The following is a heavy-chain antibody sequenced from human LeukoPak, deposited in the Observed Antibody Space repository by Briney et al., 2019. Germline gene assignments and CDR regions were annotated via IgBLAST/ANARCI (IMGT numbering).Heavy chain of an antibody. J-gene: IGHJ5*02. CDR1: GGSISSYY. CDR3: ARRITIFGVAPPGSWFDP. CDR2: IYYSGNT. V-gene: IGHV4-59*08. D-gene: IGHD3-3*01. Sequence: KPSETLSLTCTVSGGSISSYYWSWIRQPPGKGLEWIGYIYYSGNTNYNPSLKSRVTISVDTSKNQFSLKLSSVTAADTAVYYCARRITIFGVAPPGSWFDPWGQGTLVTVSS.